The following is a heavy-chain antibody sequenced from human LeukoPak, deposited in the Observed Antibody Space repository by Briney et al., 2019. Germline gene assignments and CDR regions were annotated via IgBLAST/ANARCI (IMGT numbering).Heavy chain of an antibody. D-gene: IGHD1-26*01. Sequence: GESLNISCKGSGYSFNIYWIPWVRQMPGKGLECMGIIYPGDSDTRYSPSFQGQVTISADKSISTAYLQWSSLKASDTAMYYCARHAIVGATKSYFDYWGQGILVTVSS. CDR1: GYSFNIYW. CDR3: ARHAIVGATKSYFDY. V-gene: IGHV5-51*01. J-gene: IGHJ4*02. CDR2: IYPGDSDT.